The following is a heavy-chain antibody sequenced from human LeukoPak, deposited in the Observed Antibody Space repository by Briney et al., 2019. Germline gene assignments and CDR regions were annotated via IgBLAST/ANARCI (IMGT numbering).Heavy chain of an antibody. V-gene: IGHV1-46*01. J-gene: IGHJ4*02. Sequence: GASVRLSCEASGYTFTSDYMPWVRQAPGQGLEWMGIITPSGGNTSYAQNFQGRVTMTRDTSTSTVYMELSSLRSEDTAVYYCARVKDLGSSWAYYWGQGTLVSVSS. CDR2: ITPSGGNT. CDR1: GYTFTSDY. D-gene: IGHD6-13*01. CDR3: ARVKDLGSSWAYY.